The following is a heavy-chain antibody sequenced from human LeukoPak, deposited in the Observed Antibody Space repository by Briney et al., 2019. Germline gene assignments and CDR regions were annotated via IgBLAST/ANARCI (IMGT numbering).Heavy chain of an antibody. CDR2: INHSGST. V-gene: IGHV4-34*01. J-gene: IGHJ3*02. Sequence: SETLSLTCAVYGGSFSGYYWSWIRQPPGKGLEWIGEINHSGSTNYNPSLKSRVTISVDTSKNQFSLKLSSVTAADTAVYYCARRLGMLGAFDIWGQGTMVTVSS. CDR1: GGSFSGYY. CDR3: ARRLGMLGAFDI. D-gene: IGHD7-27*01.